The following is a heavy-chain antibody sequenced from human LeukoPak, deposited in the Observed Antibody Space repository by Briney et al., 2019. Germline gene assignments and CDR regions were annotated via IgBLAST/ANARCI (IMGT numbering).Heavy chain of an antibody. CDR2: IYHSGST. J-gene: IGHJ5*02. Sequence: SETPSLTCTVSGYSISSGYYWGWIRQPPGKGLEWIGSIYHSGSTYYNPSLKSRVTVSVDTSKNQFSLKLSSVTAADTAVYYCARDGPIAAAGNWFDPWGQGTLVTVSS. V-gene: IGHV4-38-2*02. D-gene: IGHD6-13*01. CDR1: GYSISSGYY. CDR3: ARDGPIAAAGNWFDP.